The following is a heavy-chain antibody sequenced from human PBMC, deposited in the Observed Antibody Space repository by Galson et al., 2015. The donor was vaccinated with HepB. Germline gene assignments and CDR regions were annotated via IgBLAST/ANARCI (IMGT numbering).Heavy chain of an antibody. CDR2: ISGSGGST. CDR1: GFTFSSYA. CDR3: AKDGYYYDSSGYRLDY. Sequence: SLRHSCAASGFTFSSYAMSWVRQAPGKGLEWVSAISGSGGSTYYADSVKGRFTISRDNSKNTLYLQMNSLRAEDTAVYYCAKDGYYYDSSGYRLDYWGQGTLVTVSS. J-gene: IGHJ4*02. V-gene: IGHV3-23*01. D-gene: IGHD3-22*01.